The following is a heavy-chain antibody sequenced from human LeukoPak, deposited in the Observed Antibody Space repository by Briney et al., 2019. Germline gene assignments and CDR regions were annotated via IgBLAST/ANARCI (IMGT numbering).Heavy chain of an antibody. CDR2: INHSGST. CDR1: GGSFSGYY. Sequence: PSETLSLTCAVYGGSFSGYYWSWIRQPPGKGLEWIGEINHSGSTNYNPSLKSRVTISVDTSKNQFSLKLSSVTAADTAVYYCARVRSAYYYGSGSTRWFDPWGQGTLVTVSS. CDR3: ARVRSAYYYGSGSTRWFDP. J-gene: IGHJ5*02. D-gene: IGHD3-10*01. V-gene: IGHV4-34*01.